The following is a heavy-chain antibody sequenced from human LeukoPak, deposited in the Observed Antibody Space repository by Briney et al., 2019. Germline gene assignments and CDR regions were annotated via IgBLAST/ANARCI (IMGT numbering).Heavy chain of an antibody. CDR3: AKETYDFWSGYYKYNWFDP. Sequence: GGSLRLSCAASGFTFSNAWMSWVRQAPGKGLEWVSAISGSGGSTYYADSVKGRFTISRDNSKNTLYLQMNSLRAEDTAVYYCAKETYDFWSGYYKYNWFDPWGQGTLVTVSS. D-gene: IGHD3-3*01. CDR2: ISGSGGST. J-gene: IGHJ5*02. CDR1: GFTFSNAW. V-gene: IGHV3-23*01.